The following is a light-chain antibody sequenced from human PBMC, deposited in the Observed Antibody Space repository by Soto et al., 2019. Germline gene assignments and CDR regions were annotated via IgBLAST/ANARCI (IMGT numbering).Light chain of an antibody. CDR2: AAS. CDR1: QSISSY. Sequence: DIQMSQSLSSLSASVGDRDTITCRASQSISSYLNWYQQKPGKAPKLLIYAASSLQSGVPSRFSGSGSGTDFTLTISSLQPVVFLTYYCHQCYRLPYTSRHRSKV. V-gene: IGKV1-39*01. CDR3: HQCYRLPYT. J-gene: IGKJ1*01.